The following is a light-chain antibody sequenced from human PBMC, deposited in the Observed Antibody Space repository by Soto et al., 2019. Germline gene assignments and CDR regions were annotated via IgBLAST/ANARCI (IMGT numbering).Light chain of an antibody. V-gene: IGKV3-11*01. Sequence: EIVMTQAPATLSVSPGERVTFSCRASQSVSTRLAWYQHKPGQAPRLLIYDASSRATDIPARFSGSGSGTDFTLTISSLEPEDFAIYYCQQRQYWPPITFGQGTRLEIK. CDR3: QQRQYWPPIT. CDR2: DAS. J-gene: IGKJ5*01. CDR1: QSVSTR.